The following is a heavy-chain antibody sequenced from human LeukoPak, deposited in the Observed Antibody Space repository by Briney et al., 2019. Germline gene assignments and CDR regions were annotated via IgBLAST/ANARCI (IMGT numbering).Heavy chain of an antibody. D-gene: IGHD3-10*02. J-gene: IGHJ6*04. Sequence: PGGSLRLSCGASGFILSSYWMSWVRQAPGKGLEWVANIKQDGSEKYYVDSVKGRFTISRDNAKNSLYLQINSLRAEDTAVYYCAELGITMIGGVWGKGTTVTISS. CDR3: AELGITMIGGV. CDR2: IKQDGSEK. V-gene: IGHV3-7*01. CDR1: GFILSSYW.